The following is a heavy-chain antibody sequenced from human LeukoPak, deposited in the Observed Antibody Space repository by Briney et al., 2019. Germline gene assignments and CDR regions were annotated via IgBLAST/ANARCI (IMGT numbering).Heavy chain of an antibody. J-gene: IGHJ4*02. V-gene: IGHV1-69*05. D-gene: IGHD3-22*01. Sequence: KVSCKASGGTFSSYAISWVRQAPGQGLEWMGRIIPIFGTANYAQKFQGRVTITTDESTSTAYMELSSLRSEDTAVHYCARDSVVIGPFDYWGQGTLVTVSS. CDR1: GGTFSSYA. CDR2: IIPIFGTA. CDR3: ARDSVVIGPFDY.